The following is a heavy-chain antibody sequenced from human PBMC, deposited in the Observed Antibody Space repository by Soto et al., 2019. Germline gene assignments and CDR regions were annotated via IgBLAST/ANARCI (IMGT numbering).Heavy chain of an antibody. V-gene: IGHV1-18*01. D-gene: IGHD6-19*01. CDR3: AKISSGWNYLDY. CDR1: GYTFTSYG. Sequence: ASVKVSCKASGYTFTSYGISWVRQAPGQGLEWMGWISAYNGNTNYAQKLQGRVTMTTDTSTSTAYMELRSLRSDDTAVYYCAKISSGWNYLDYWGQGTLVTVSS. J-gene: IGHJ4*02. CDR2: ISAYNGNT.